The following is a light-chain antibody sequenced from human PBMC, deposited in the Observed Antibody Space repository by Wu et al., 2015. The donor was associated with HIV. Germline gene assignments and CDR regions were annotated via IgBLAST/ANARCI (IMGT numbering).Light chain of an antibody. CDR3: QQSYSTSVT. Sequence: DIQMTQSPSSLSASVGDRVTITCRASQSIRTYLNWYQQKPGKAPKLLIYAASSLQSGVPSRFSGSGSGTDFTLTFSSLQPEDFATYYCQQSYSTSVTFGQGTKVEIK. CDR2: AAS. V-gene: IGKV1-39*01. CDR1: QSIRTY. J-gene: IGKJ1*01.